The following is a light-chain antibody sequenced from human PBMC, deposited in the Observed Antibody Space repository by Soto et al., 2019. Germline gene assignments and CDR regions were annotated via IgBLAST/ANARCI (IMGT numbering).Light chain of an antibody. Sequence: EVVLTQSPATLSLSPGERATLSCRASQSVSSYLAWYQQRPGQAPRLLIYDAFNRATGIPARFSGSGSGTDFTLTISSLEPEDFAVYYCQQRSSWPPSFGPGTKVDIK. J-gene: IGKJ3*01. CDR1: QSVSSY. CDR3: QQRSSWPPS. CDR2: DAF. V-gene: IGKV3-11*01.